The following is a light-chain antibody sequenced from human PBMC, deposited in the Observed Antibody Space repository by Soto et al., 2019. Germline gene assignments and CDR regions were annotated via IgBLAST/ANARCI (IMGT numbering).Light chain of an antibody. CDR3: TSYVGSDIWV. CDR1: SSDVCAYKY. Sequence: QSVLTQPPSASGSPGQSVTISCTGTSSDVCAYKYVSWYQQYPGKAPKLMIYEVSKRPSGVPDRFSGSKSGNTASLTVSGLQAEDEADYYCTSYVGSDIWVFGGGPKLTVL. J-gene: IGLJ3*02. CDR2: EVS. V-gene: IGLV2-8*01.